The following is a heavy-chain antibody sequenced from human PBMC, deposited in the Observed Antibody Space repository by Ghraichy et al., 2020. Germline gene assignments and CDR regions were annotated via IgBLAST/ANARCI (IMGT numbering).Heavy chain of an antibody. J-gene: IGHJ4*02. CDR3: ARHALSTSGGRDYDY. V-gene: IGHV4-59*08. CDR2: IHYSGST. D-gene: IGHD1-1*01. CDR1: GGPISGYY. Sequence: SETLSLTCTVSGGPISGYYWSWIRQPPGKGLEWIGYIHYSGSTNYNPSFWGRVAMSVDTSRNHFSLHLNSVTAADTAVYFCARHALSTSGGRDYDYWGQGTLVTVS.